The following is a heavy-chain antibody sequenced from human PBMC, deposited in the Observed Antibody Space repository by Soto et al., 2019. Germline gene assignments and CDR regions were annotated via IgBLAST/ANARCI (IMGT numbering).Heavy chain of an antibody. V-gene: IGHV1-18*01. CDR1: GYTFTSYA. J-gene: IGHJ6*02. D-gene: IGHD6-6*01. CDR3: ARSSYSSSPDYYYGMDV. Sequence: QVQLVQSGAEVKKPGASVKVSCKASGYTFTSYAISWMRQAPGQGPEWMGWISAYNGKTNYAQKVQGRVTLTTDTSTTTAYMELRSLRSDDTAVYYWARSSYSSSPDYYYGMDVWGQGTTVTVSS. CDR2: ISAYNGKT.